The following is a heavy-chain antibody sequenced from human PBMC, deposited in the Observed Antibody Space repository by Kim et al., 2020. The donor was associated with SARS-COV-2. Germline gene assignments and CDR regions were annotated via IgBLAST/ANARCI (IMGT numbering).Heavy chain of an antibody. CDR3: ARLFRRQLLRLSAFDI. V-gene: IGHV4-39*01. CDR2: IYYSGST. CDR1: GGSISSSSYY. J-gene: IGHJ3*02. Sequence: SETLSLTCTVSGGSISSSSYYWGWIRQPPGKGLEWIGSIYYSGSTYYNPSLKSRVTISVDTSKNQFSLKLSSVTAADTAVYYCARLFRRQLLRLSAFDIWGQGTMVTVSS. D-gene: IGHD6-13*01.